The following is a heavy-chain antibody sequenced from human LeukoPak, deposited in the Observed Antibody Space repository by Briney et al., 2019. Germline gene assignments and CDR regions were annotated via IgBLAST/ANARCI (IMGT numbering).Heavy chain of an antibody. CDR3: ARAGYGSGSYYSYYYYMDV. CDR1: GYTFTGYY. Sequence: GASVKVSCRASGYTFTGYYMHWVRQAPGQGLEWMGWINPNSGGTNYAQKFQGRVTMTRDTSISTAYMELSRLRSDDTAVYYCARAGYGSGSYYSYYYYMDVWGKGTTVTVSS. V-gene: IGHV1-2*02. CDR2: INPNSGGT. J-gene: IGHJ6*03. D-gene: IGHD3-10*01.